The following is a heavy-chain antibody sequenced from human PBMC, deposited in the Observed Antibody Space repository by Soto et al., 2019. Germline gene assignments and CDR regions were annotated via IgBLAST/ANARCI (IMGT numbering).Heavy chain of an antibody. CDR1: GFPFSIYG. J-gene: IGHJ2*01. Sequence: PGGSLRLSCAASGFPFSIYGMNWVRQTPGKGLEWVSVISASGGSTHYADSVKGRFTISRDNSENTLYLQVNSLRAEDTAVYYCAKDRHDSGGPWYFDLWGRGTLVTVSS. CDR3: AKDRHDSGGPWYFDL. CDR2: ISASGGST. D-gene: IGHD3-22*01. V-gene: IGHV3-23*01.